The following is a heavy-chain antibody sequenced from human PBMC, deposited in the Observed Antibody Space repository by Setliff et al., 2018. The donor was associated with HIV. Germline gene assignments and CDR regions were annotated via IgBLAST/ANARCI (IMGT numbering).Heavy chain of an antibody. D-gene: IGHD3-10*01. J-gene: IGHJ4*02. V-gene: IGHV1-18*01. CDR1: GYTFINYG. CDR2: ISAYNGNT. CDR3: ARDGYYYGSGSYSSFDY. Sequence: ASVKVSCKAFGYTFINYGISWVRQAPGQGLEWMGWISAYNGNTNYPQKLQDRVTMTTDTSTSTAYMELRSLRSDDTAVYYCARDGYYYGSGSYSSFDYWGQGTLITVSS.